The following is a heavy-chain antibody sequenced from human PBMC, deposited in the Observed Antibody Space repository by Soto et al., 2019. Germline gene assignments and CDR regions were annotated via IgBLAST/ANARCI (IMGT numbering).Heavy chain of an antibody. Sequence: SDTLSLTCTVSGGSISSYYWSWIRQPPGKGLEWIGYIYYSGSTNYNPSLKSRVTISVDTSKNQFPLKLSSVTAADTAVYYCERELPSSSFDYWGQGTLVTVSS. J-gene: IGHJ4*02. CDR1: GGSISSYY. V-gene: IGHV4-59*01. CDR2: IYYSGST. D-gene: IGHD6-13*01. CDR3: ERELPSSSFDY.